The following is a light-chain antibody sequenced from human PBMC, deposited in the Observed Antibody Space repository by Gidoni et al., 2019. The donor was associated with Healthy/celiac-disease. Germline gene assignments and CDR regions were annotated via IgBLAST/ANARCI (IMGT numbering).Light chain of an antibody. CDR2: QGS. Sequence: SYELTQPTSVSVSPGQTASITCSGDKLGDKYACWYQQKPGQSPVLVIYQGSKRPSGIPERFSGSNSGNTATLTISGTQAMDEADYYCQAWDSSTVVFGGGTKLTVL. J-gene: IGLJ2*01. CDR1: KLGDKY. CDR3: QAWDSSTVV. V-gene: IGLV3-1*01.